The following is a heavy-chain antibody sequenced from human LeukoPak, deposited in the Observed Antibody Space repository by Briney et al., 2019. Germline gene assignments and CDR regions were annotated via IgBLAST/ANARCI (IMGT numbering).Heavy chain of an antibody. J-gene: IGHJ4*02. D-gene: IGHD1-14*01. V-gene: IGHV4-39*07. CDR2: IYYSGST. CDR1: GVSISSSNSY. CDR3: ARAPEYGLYYFDY. Sequence: SETLSLTCTVSGVSISSSNSYWGWIRQPPGKGLEWIGSIYYSGSTYYNPSLKSRVSISVDTSKNQFSLKLTSVTAADTAVYYCARAPEYGLYYFDYWGQGTLVTVSS.